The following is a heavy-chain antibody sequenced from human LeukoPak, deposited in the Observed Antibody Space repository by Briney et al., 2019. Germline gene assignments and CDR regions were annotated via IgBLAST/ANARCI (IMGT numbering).Heavy chain of an antibody. V-gene: IGHV1-8*03. CDR3: ARGYCSSTSCYLGQNWFDP. J-gene: IGHJ5*02. D-gene: IGHD2-2*01. Sequence: GASVKVSCKASGYTFTSYDINWVRQATGQGLEWMGWMNPNSGNTGYAQKFQGRGTITRNTSISTAYMELSSLRSEDTAVYYCARGYCSSTSCYLGQNWFDPWGQGTLVTVSS. CDR2: MNPNSGNT. CDR1: GYTFTSYD.